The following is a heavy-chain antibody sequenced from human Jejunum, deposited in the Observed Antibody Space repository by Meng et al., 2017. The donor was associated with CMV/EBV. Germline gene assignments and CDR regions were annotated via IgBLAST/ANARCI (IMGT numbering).Heavy chain of an antibody. D-gene: IGHD3-16*01. Sequence: SGSSLTPPNFSWFWLRLPPGQGLEWIGLVEDGGTTRYKPSLVSRVSISVDTSKNQFSLTLNSVTAADTAIYYCARGGWGNWNFEHWGQGKLVTVSS. CDR3: ARGGWGNWNFEH. J-gene: IGHJ4*02. CDR2: VEDGGTT. CDR1: GSSLTPPNFS. V-gene: IGHV4-61*01.